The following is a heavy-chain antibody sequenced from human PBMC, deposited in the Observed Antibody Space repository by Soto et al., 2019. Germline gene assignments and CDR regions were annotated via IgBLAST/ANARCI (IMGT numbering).Heavy chain of an antibody. CDR3: AKTGWNYYYYGMDV. D-gene: IGHD6-19*01. CDR1: PGSVSSGRHY. CDR2: IYYSGST. J-gene: IGHJ6*02. Sequence: ASQSRPRTGTPGPGSVSSGRHYWSWIRQHPGKGLEWIGYIYYSGSTNYSPSLKSRVTISVNTSKNQFSLKLSSVTAADTAVYYCAKTGWNYYYYGMDVWGQGTRFTVSS. V-gene: IGHV4-61*01.